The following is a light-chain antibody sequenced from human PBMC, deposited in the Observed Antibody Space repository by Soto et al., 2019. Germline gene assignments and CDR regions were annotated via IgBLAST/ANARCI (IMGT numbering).Light chain of an antibody. J-gene: IGLJ2*01. CDR2: DVS. Sequence: QSALTQPASVSGSPGQSITISCAGTSSDVGGYNYVSWYQQHPGKAPKLMIYDVSNRPSGVSNRFSGSKSGNTASLTISGLKAEDEADYYCSSYPSSSTLVFGGGTKLTVL. CDR1: SSDVGGYNY. V-gene: IGLV2-14*01. CDR3: SSYPSSSTLV.